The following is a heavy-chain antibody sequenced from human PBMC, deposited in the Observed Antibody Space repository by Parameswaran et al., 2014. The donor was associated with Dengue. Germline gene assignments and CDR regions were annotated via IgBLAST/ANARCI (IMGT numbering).Heavy chain of an antibody. CDR3: VRGYGEHDFGMDV. D-gene: IGHD4/OR15-4a*01. Sequence: WIRQPPGKGLEWIGYIHYSGSTKYNPSLKSRVTLLVDTSKNKFSLKLSSVTAADTAVYYCVRGYGEHDFGMDVWGQGDHGHRLL. V-gene: IGHV4-59*12. CDR2: IHYSGST. J-gene: IGHJ6*02.